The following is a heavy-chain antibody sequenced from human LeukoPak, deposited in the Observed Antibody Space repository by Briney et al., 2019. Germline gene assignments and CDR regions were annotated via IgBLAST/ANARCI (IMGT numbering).Heavy chain of an antibody. CDR1: GFTFSTYW. V-gene: IGHV3-74*01. Sequence: GGSLRLSCAASGFTFSTYWMPWVRQAPGKGLVWVSRTNSDGSNTNYADSVKGRFTISRDNAKNTLYLQMNSLRTEDTAVYYCARGLYGDRRPFDYWGQGTLVTVSS. J-gene: IGHJ4*02. CDR2: TNSDGSNT. D-gene: IGHD4-17*01. CDR3: ARGLYGDRRPFDY.